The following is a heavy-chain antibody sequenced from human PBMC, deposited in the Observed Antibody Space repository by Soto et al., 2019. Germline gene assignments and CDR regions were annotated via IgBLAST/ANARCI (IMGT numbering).Heavy chain of an antibody. Sequence: QVQLVQSVAEVKKPGASVKVSCKASGGTFSSYAISWVRQAPGQGLERLGGISPICGTANYAQKFQGRVTITADKYTSTAYMELGSLRSEGPAVYYFARLKGGYFEYWGQGTLLTASS. CDR1: GGTFSSYA. CDR2: ISPICGTA. CDR3: ARLKGGYFEY. J-gene: IGHJ4*02. D-gene: IGHD3-16*01. V-gene: IGHV1-69*06.